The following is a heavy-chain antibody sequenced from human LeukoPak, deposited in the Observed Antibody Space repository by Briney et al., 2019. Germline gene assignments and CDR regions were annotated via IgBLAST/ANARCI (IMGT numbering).Heavy chain of an antibody. CDR2: ISGSGGST. J-gene: IGHJ6*02. V-gene: IGHV3-23*01. D-gene: IGHD2-2*01. Sequence: GGSLRLSCAASGFTFSGYAMSWVRQAPGKGLGCVSAISGSGGSTYYAVSVKGRFTISRDNSKNTLYLQMNSLRAEDTAVYYCAKDALSSSSYHYYGMDVWGQGTTVTVSS. CDR1: GFTFSGYA. CDR3: AKDALSSSSYHYYGMDV.